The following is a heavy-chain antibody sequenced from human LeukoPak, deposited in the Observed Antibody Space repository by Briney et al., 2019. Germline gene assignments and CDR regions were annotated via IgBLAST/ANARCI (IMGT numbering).Heavy chain of an antibody. CDR2: IIPIFGTA. Sequence: GASVKVSCKASGGTFSSYAISWVRQAPGQGLEWMGGIIPIFGTANYAQKFQGRVTITADESTSTAYMELSSLRSEDTAVYYCARSPSTASVDYYYYYGMDVWGKGTTVTASS. V-gene: IGHV1-69*13. CDR3: ARSPSTASVDYYYYYGMDV. D-gene: IGHD4-23*01. CDR1: GGTFSSYA. J-gene: IGHJ6*04.